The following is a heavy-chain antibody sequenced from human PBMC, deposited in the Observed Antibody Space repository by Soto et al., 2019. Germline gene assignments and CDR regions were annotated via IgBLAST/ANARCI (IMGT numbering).Heavy chain of an antibody. CDR2: VYYSGST. Sequence: QLQLQESGPGLVKPSETLSLTCTVSGGSVSSSSYYWGWVRHPPGKGLEWIGSVYYSGSTYYNPSLESRVTISVDKSKNQCSLKLMSLSAADTAVYYCGRLEGLATISYYFDYWGQGALVTVSS. V-gene: IGHV4-39*01. D-gene: IGHD3-9*01. CDR1: GGSVSSSSYY. J-gene: IGHJ4*02. CDR3: GRLEGLATISYYFDY.